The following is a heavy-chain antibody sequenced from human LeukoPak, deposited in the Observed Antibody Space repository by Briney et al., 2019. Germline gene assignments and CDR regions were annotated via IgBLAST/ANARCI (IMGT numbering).Heavy chain of an antibody. Sequence: GGSLRLSCAASGFTFSSYAMSWVRQAPGKGLEWVSGIGGSGDGTYYADSVKGRFTISRDNSKNTLYLQINSLRAEDTAVYYCARPPPPASMVRGVIITVDYWGQGTLVTVSS. CDR1: GFTFSSYA. CDR3: ARPPPPASMVRGVIITVDY. CDR2: IGGSGDGT. V-gene: IGHV3-23*01. D-gene: IGHD3-10*01. J-gene: IGHJ4*02.